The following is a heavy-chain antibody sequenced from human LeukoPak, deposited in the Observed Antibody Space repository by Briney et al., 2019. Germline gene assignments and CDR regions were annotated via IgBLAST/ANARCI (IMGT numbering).Heavy chain of an antibody. Sequence: GGSLRLSCAASGFTFSSYGMHWVRQTPGKGLEWVAFIRYDGRNKYYADSVKGRFTISRDNAKNSLYLQMNSLRAEDTALYYCASPTNSGYYYGGIGDAFDIWGQGTMVTVSS. J-gene: IGHJ3*02. CDR2: IRYDGRNK. CDR1: GFTFSSYG. CDR3: ASPTNSGYYYGGIGDAFDI. D-gene: IGHD3-22*01. V-gene: IGHV3-30*02.